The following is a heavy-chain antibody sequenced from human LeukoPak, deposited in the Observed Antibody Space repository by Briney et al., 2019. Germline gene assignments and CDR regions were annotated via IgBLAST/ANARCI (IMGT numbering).Heavy chain of an antibody. Sequence: PGGSLRLSCAASGFTFSSYWMSWVRQAPGKGLEWVANIKQDGSEKYYVDSVKGRFTISRDNAKNSLYLQMNSLRAEDTAVYYCARVTAGQSYYFDYWGQGTLVTVSS. CDR2: IKQDGSEK. J-gene: IGHJ4*02. V-gene: IGHV3-7*03. D-gene: IGHD6-13*01. CDR1: GFTFSSYW. CDR3: ARVTAGQSYYFDY.